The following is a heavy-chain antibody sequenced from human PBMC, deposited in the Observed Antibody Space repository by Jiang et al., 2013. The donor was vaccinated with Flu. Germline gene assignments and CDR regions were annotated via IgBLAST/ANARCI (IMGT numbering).Heavy chain of an antibody. CDR3: ARHNPLLSFYASSGVDAFDI. CDR2: IYPGDSDT. CDR1: GYSFSNYW. Sequence: VQLVESGAEVKKPGESLKISCEGSGYSFSNYWIGWVRQMPGKGLEWMGIIYPGDSDTRYSPSFQGQVTISADKSIRTAYLQWSSLKASDTAMYYCARHNPLLSFYASSGVDAFDIWGHGTMVTVSS. J-gene: IGHJ3*02. V-gene: IGHV5-51*01. D-gene: IGHD3-22*01.